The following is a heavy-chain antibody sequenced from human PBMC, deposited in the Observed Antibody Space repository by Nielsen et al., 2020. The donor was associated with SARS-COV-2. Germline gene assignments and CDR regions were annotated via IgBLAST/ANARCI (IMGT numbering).Heavy chain of an antibody. CDR3: ARDYGWFDP. D-gene: IGHD3-10*01. CDR2: IWYDGSNK. CDR1: GFTFSSYG. V-gene: IGHV3-33*01. J-gene: IGHJ5*02. Sequence: SLKISCAASGFTFSSYGMHWVRQAPGKGLEWVAVIWYDGSNKYYADSVKGRFTISRDNSKNTLYLQMNSLRAEDTAVYYCARDYGWFDPWGQGTLVTVSS.